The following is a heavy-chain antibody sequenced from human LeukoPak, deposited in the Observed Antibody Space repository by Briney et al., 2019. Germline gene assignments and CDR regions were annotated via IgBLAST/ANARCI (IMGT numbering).Heavy chain of an antibody. CDR3: ARGEPRGGWFDFFDS. V-gene: IGHV1-69*05. Sequence: SMKVSCKASRGTISSYAITWVRQAPGQGLEWMGGIIPIFGTRNYAQKFQGRVTITTDESTSTAYMELSSPRSEDTAVYYCARGEPRGGWFDFFDSWGQGTLVTVSS. CDR1: RGTISSYA. J-gene: IGHJ4*02. D-gene: IGHD6-19*01. CDR2: IIPIFGTR.